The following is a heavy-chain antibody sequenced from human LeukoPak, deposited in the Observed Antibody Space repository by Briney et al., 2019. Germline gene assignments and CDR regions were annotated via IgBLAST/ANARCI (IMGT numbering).Heavy chain of an antibody. V-gene: IGHV1-3*01. CDR3: ANPRYDSSGYYYVD. Sequence: ASVKVSCKASGYTFTSYTMHWVRQAPGQRLEWMGWINAGNGNTKDSQKFQGRVTITRDTSASTAYMELSSLRSEDTAVYYCANPRYDSSGYYYVDWGQGTLVTVSS. CDR2: INAGNGNT. J-gene: IGHJ4*02. D-gene: IGHD3-22*01. CDR1: GYTFTSYT.